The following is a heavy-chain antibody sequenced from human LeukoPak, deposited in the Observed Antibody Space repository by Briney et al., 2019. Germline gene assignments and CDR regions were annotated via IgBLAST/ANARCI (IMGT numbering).Heavy chain of an antibody. D-gene: IGHD3-10*01. CDR2: IIPIFGTA. CDR3: AREKGYYGSGSYYKVLKYNWFDP. Sequence: ASVKVSCKASGGTFSSYAISWVRQAPGQGLEWMGGIIPIFGTANYAQKIQGRVTITTDESTSTAYMELSSLRSEDTAVYYCAREKGYYGSGSYYKVLKYNWFDPWGQGTLVTVSS. V-gene: IGHV1-69*05. J-gene: IGHJ5*02. CDR1: GGTFSSYA.